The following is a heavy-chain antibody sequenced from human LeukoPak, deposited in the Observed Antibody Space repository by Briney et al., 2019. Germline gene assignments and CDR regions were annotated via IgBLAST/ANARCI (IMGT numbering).Heavy chain of an antibody. J-gene: IGHJ5*02. D-gene: IGHD6-19*01. V-gene: IGHV1-18*01. CDR3: ASNIYSSGWSNRFDP. CDR1: GYTLTSYG. CDR2: ISAYNGNT. Sequence: ASVKVSCKASGYTLTSYGISWVRQAPGQGLEWMGWISAYNGNTNYAQKLQGRVTMTTDTSTSTAYMELRSLRSDDTAVYYCASNIYSSGWSNRFDPWGQGTLVTVSS.